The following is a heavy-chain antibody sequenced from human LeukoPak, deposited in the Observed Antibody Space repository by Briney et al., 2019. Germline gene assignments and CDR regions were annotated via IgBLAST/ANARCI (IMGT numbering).Heavy chain of an antibody. CDR3: ARHIPHDKRFDY. D-gene: IGHD1-1*01. Sequence: PSETLSLTCTVSGGSISSYYWSWIRQPPGKGLEWIGYIYYSGSTNYNPSLKSRVTISVDTSKNQFSLKLSSVTAADTAVYYCARHIPHDKRFDYWGQGTLVTVSS. CDR2: IYYSGST. J-gene: IGHJ4*02. CDR1: GGSISSYY. V-gene: IGHV4-59*08.